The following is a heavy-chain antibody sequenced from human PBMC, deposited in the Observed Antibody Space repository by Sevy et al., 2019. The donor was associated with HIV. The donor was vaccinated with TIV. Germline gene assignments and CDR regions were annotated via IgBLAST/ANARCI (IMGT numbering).Heavy chain of an antibody. CDR2: IYSGGST. D-gene: IGHD3-10*01. Sequence: GGSLRLSCAASGFTVSSNYMSWVRQAPGKGLEWVSVIYSGGSTYYADSVKGRFTISRDNSKNTLYLQMNSLRAEDTAVYYCARWYYYGSGRADALDIWGQGTMVTVSS. J-gene: IGHJ3*02. V-gene: IGHV3-53*01. CDR3: ARWYYYGSGRADALDI. CDR1: GFTVSSNY.